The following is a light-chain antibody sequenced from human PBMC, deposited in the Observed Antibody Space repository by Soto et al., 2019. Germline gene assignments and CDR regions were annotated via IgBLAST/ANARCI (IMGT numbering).Light chain of an antibody. J-gene: IGKJ4*01. Sequence: DLQMTQSPSSLSASVGDRVIITCRASQGIRNDLAWYQQKPGKAPKRLIYAASSLQSGVSSRFSGSGFGTEFTLTISSLQPEDFATYYCVQHNNYPPLTFGGGTKVEI. V-gene: IGKV1-17*01. CDR3: VQHNNYPPLT. CDR2: AAS. CDR1: QGIRND.